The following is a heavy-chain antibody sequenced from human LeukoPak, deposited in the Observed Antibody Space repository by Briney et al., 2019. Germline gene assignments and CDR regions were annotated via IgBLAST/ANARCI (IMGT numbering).Heavy chain of an antibody. J-gene: IGHJ4*02. CDR1: GGSISSYY. Sequence: SETLSLTCTVSGGSISSYYWSWIRQPAGKGLEWIGRIYTSGSTNYNPSLKSRVTMSVDTSKNQFSLKLSSVTAADTAVYYCATRTLTYYYDSSGYTLFDYWGQGTLVTVSS. CDR3: ATRTLTYYYDSSGYTLFDY. V-gene: IGHV4-4*07. D-gene: IGHD3-22*01. CDR2: IYTSGST.